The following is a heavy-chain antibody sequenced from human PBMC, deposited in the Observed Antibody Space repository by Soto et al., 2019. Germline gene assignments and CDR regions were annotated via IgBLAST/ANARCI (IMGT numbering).Heavy chain of an antibody. CDR3: ARGQRFSDWFDP. D-gene: IGHD3-3*01. Sequence: PSETLSLTCTVSVGSMISYYWTWIRQPAGKGLEWIGRVYSSGGTHYNPSLKSRVTISLDTSKNQFSLRLLSVTDADTAVYYCARGQRFSDWFDPWGQGTLVTVSS. CDR1: VGSMISYY. J-gene: IGHJ5*02. V-gene: IGHV4-4*07. CDR2: VYSSGGT.